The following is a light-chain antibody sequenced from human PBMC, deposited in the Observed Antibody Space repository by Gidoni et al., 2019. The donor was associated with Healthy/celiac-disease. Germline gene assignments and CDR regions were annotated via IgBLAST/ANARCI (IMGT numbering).Light chain of an antibody. Sequence: DIQMTQSPSSLSASVGDRVTITCQASQDISNYLNLYQQKPGKAPKLLIYDASNLETGVPSRFSGSGSGTDFTFTISSLQPEDIATYYCQQYDNLLPTFGQGTRLEIK. CDR3: QQYDNLLPT. CDR1: QDISNY. J-gene: IGKJ5*01. V-gene: IGKV1-33*01. CDR2: DAS.